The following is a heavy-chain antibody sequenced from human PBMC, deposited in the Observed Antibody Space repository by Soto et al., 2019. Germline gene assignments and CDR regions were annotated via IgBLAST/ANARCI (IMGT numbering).Heavy chain of an antibody. CDR3: ARAYSNYALHVYDY. CDR1: GFTFSSYA. V-gene: IGHV3-23*01. CDR2: ISGSGGST. J-gene: IGHJ4*02. D-gene: IGHD4-4*01. Sequence: PGGSLILSCAASGFTFSSYAMSWISQAPGKGLEWVSAISGSGGSTYYADSVKGRFTISRDNSKNTLYLQMNSLRAEDTAVYYCARAYSNYALHVYDYWGQGTLVTVSS.